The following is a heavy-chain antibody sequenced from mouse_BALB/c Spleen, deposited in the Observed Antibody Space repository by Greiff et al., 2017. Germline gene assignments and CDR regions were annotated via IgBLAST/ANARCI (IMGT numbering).Heavy chain of an antibody. CDR1: GYTFTDYN. J-gene: IGHJ2*01. Sequence: EVQLQQSGPELVKPGASVKIPCKASGYTFTDYNMDWVKQSHGKSLEWIGDINPNNGGTIYNQKFKGKATLTVDKSSSTAYMELRSLTSEDTAVYYCARRGKMITTNFDYWGQGTTLTVSS. D-gene: IGHD2-4*01. CDR3: ARRGKMITTNFDY. CDR2: INPNNGGT. V-gene: IGHV1-18*01.